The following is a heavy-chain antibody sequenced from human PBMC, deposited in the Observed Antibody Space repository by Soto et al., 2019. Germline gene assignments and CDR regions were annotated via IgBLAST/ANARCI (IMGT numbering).Heavy chain of an antibody. J-gene: IGHJ4*02. CDR3: ARGSSSPPFDY. V-gene: IGHV4-39*01. Sequence: PSETLSLTCTVSGGSISSSSYYWGWIRQPPGKGLEWIGSIYYSGSTYYNPSLKSRVTISVDTSKNQFSLKLSSVTAADTAVYYCARGSSSPPFDYWGQGTLVTVSS. CDR2: IYYSGST. CDR1: GGSISSSSYY. D-gene: IGHD6-6*01.